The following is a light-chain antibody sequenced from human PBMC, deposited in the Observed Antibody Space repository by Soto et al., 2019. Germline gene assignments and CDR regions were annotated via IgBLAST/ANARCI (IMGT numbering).Light chain of an antibody. J-gene: IGKJ5*01. Sequence: EIVLTQSPGTLSLSPGEIATLSFRASQSVSSSYLAWYQQKPGQAPRLLIYGASTRATGIPDRFSGSGSGTDFTLTISRLEPEDFATYYCQQANSFPITFGQGTRLEIK. CDR2: GAS. V-gene: IGKV3-20*01. CDR3: QQANSFPIT. CDR1: QSVSSSY.